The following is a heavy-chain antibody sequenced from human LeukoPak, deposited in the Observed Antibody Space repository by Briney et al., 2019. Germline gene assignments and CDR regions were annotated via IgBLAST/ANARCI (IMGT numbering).Heavy chain of an antibody. V-gene: IGHV1-46*01. Sequence: ASVKVSCKASGYTFTSYDINWVRQAPGQGLEWMGIINPSGGSTSYAQKFQGRVTMTRDTSTSTVYMELSSLRSEDTAVYYCARAYGSGSYLGYWGQGTLVTVSS. CDR1: GYTFTSYD. CDR2: INPSGGST. J-gene: IGHJ4*02. CDR3: ARAYGSGSYLGY. D-gene: IGHD3-10*01.